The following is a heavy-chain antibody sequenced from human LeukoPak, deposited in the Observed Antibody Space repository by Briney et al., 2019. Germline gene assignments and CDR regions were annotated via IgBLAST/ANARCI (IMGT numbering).Heavy chain of an antibody. CDR1: GYNFIYYW. D-gene: IGHD7-27*01. V-gene: IGHV5-51*01. Sequence: GESLKISCRASGYNFIYYWVAWVRQMPGKGLEWMGIIYPGDSDTRYSPSFQGQVTISADKSITTAYLQWNSLKASDTAMYYCARQTGDNAFDIWGRGTMVTVSS. CDR3: ARQTGDNAFDI. J-gene: IGHJ3*02. CDR2: IYPGDSDT.